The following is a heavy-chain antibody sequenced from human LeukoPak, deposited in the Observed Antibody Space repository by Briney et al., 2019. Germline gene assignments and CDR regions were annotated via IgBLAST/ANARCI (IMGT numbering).Heavy chain of an antibody. CDR2: IKQDGSEK. CDR3: ASLGV. V-gene: IGHV3-7*01. J-gene: IGHJ6*02. Sequence: PGGCLRLSCAAPGFTFSSYLMSWGRQAPGKGLGWVANIKQDGSEKYYVDSVKGRFTISRDNAKNSLYLQMNSLRAEDTAVYYCASLGVWGQGTTVTVSS. CDR1: GFTFSSYL.